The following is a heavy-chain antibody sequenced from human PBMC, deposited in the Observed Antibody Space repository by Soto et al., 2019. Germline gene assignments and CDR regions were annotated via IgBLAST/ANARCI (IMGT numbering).Heavy chain of an antibody. V-gene: IGHV3-30-3*01. Sequence: QVQLVESGGGVVQPGSSLRLSCAASGFTFSNYAMHWVRQAPGKGLEWVAVISYAGDNKYYADSVKGRFTLSRDNSRNTLYLQMNSLTTEDTAMYYCARSRGQRTSHASGYYYGMDVWGQGTTVTVSS. CDR3: ARSRGQRTSHASGYYYGMDV. CDR1: GFTFSNYA. J-gene: IGHJ6*02. D-gene: IGHD1-26*01. CDR2: ISYAGDNK.